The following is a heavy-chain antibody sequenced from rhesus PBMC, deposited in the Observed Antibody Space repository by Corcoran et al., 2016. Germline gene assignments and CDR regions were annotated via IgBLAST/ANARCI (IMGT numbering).Heavy chain of an antibody. CDR3: ARTGGGGSSYVDRFDV. J-gene: IGHJ5-1*01. CDR1: GGSISSSNW. CDR2: IGGSSGST. D-gene: IGHD6-43*01. V-gene: IGHV4-65*02. Sequence: QVQLQESGPGLVKPSETLSLTCAVSGGSISSSNWWSVLRPPPGKGLEWSGNIGGSSGSTYYNPSLKSRVTISKDTSKNQFSLKLSSVTAADTAVYYCARTGGGGSSYVDRFDVWGAGVLVTVSS.